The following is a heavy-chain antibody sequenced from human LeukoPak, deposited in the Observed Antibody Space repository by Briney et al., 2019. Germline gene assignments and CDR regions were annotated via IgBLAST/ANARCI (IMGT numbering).Heavy chain of an antibody. D-gene: IGHD2-2*01. Sequence: ASVKVSCKASGYTFTGYHMHWVRQAPGQGLDWMGRINPNSGDTNNAQEFQGRVTMTRDTSISTAYMELSRLRSDDTAVDYCARDYCSSTSCLFDYWGQGTLVTVSS. CDR3: ARDYCSSTSCLFDY. CDR1: GYTFTGYH. V-gene: IGHV1-2*06. J-gene: IGHJ4*02. CDR2: INPNSGDT.